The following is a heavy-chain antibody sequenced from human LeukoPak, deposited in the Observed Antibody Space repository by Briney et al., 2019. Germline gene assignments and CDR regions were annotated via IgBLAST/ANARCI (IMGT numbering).Heavy chain of an antibody. CDR1: GFTFSSYA. CDR2: ISYDGSNK. V-gene: IGHV3-30*04. D-gene: IGHD3-22*01. Sequence: GGSLRLSCAASGFTFSSYAMHWVRQAPGKGLEWVAVISYDGSNKYYADSVKGRFTISRDNSKNTLYLQMNSLRAEDTAVYYCARVEEAYYYDSSGYPRHWGQGTLVTVSS. J-gene: IGHJ4*02. CDR3: ARVEEAYYYDSSGYPRH.